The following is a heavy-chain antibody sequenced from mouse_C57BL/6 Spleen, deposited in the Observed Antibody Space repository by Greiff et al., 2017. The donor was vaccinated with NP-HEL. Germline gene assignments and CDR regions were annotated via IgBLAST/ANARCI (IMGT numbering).Heavy chain of an antibody. V-gene: IGHV1-69*01. CDR3: ARWAYYAMDY. J-gene: IGHJ4*01. CDR2: IDPSDSYT. Sequence: VKQSCKASGYTFTSYWMHWVKQRPGQGLEWIGEIDPSDSYTNYNQKFKGKSTLTVDKSSSTAYMQLSSLTSEDSAVYYCARWAYYAMDYWGQGTSVTVSS. CDR1: GYTFTSYW.